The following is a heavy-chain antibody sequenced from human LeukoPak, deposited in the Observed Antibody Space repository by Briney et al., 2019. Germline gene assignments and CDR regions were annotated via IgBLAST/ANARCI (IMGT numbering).Heavy chain of an antibody. CDR1: GFTFDDYG. D-gene: IGHD1-26*01. CDR2: INWNGGST. V-gene: IGHV3-20*04. CDR3: ASGGIYYGAAFDF. J-gene: IGHJ4*02. Sequence: GGSLRLSCAASGFTFDDYGMSWIRQAPGKGLEWGSGINWNGGSTGYADSVKGRFTISRDNAKNSLYLQMNSLRAEDTALYYCASGGIYYGAAFDFWGQGTLVTVSS.